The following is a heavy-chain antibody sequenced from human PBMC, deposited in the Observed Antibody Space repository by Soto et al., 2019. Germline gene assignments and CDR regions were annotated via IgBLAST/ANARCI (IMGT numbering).Heavy chain of an antibody. CDR2: ISWDGGST. J-gene: IGHJ6*02. CDR3: AKDRLYYYGMDV. V-gene: IGHV3-43*01. Sequence: GGSLRLSCAASGFTFDDYTMHWVRQAPGKGLEWVSLISWDGGSTYYADSVKGRFTISRDNSKNSLYLQMNSLRTEGTALYYCAKDRLYYYGMDVWGQGTTVTVSS. CDR1: GFTFDDYT.